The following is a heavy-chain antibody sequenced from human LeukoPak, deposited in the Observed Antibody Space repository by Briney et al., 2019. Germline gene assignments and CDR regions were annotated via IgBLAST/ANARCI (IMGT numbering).Heavy chain of an antibody. V-gene: IGHV3-23*01. CDR3: ARDRYSGSYYGDFDY. D-gene: IGHD1-26*01. CDR1: GFTFSSYG. CDR2: ISGSGGST. J-gene: IGHJ4*02. Sequence: PGGSLRLSCAASGFTFSSYGMSWVRQAPGKGLEWVSAISGSGGSTYYADSVKGRFTISRDNSKNTLYLQMNSLRAEDTAVYYCARDRYSGSYYGDFDYWGQGTLVTVSS.